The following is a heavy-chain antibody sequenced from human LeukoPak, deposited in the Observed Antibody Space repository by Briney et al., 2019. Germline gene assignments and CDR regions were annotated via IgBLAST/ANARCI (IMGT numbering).Heavy chain of an antibody. J-gene: IGHJ4*02. D-gene: IGHD6-19*01. CDR1: GGSISSYY. CDR2: IYYSGST. V-gene: IGHV4-59*01. CDR3: ARVRIAVADYYFDY. Sequence: SETLSLTCTASGGSISSYYWSWIRQPPGKGLEWIGYIYYSGSTNYNPSLKSRVTISVDTSKTQCSLKLSSVTAADTAVYYCARVRIAVADYYFDYWGQGTLVTVSS.